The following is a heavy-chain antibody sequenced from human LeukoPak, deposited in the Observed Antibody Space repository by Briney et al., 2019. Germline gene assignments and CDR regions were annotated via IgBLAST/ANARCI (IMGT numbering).Heavy chain of an antibody. Sequence: SETLSLTCTVTGGSISTISSSTYYWGWIRQAPGKGLEWIGSLFYGENSHYNPSLKSRATLSVDTSNNQFSLKLTSVTAADAAVYFCARQLPTAAADTRGYFDYWGQGTVVTVSS. CDR2: LFYGENS. D-gene: IGHD6-25*01. CDR3: ARQLPTAAADTRGYFDY. J-gene: IGHJ4*02. V-gene: IGHV4-39*01. CDR1: GGSISTISSSTYY.